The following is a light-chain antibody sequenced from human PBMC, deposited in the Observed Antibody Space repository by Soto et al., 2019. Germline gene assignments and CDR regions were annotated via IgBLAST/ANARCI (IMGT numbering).Light chain of an antibody. Sequence: QSVLTQPPSTSGTPGQRVTISCSGSSSNVGINPVNWYQQFPGTAPRLLIYTNDLRPSGVPGRFSGSRSGTSASLAISGLQSEDEADYYCAAWDDNLYGLVFGGGTKLTVL. CDR1: SSNVGINP. V-gene: IGLV1-44*01. CDR2: TND. CDR3: AAWDDNLYGLV. J-gene: IGLJ2*01.